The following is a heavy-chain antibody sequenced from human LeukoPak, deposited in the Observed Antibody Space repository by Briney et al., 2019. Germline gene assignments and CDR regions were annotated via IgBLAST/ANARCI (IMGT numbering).Heavy chain of an antibody. CDR3: AREKERFGELFDY. CDR1: GGSINNYY. CDR2: IHYSGS. Sequence: SETLSLTCTVSGGSINNYYWTWIRQPPGKGLEWIGYIHYSGSNYNPSLKSRVTISMDTSKNQFSLKLTSVTAADTAVYFCAREKERFGELFDYWGQGALVTVSS. V-gene: IGHV4-59*01. J-gene: IGHJ4*02. D-gene: IGHD3-10*01.